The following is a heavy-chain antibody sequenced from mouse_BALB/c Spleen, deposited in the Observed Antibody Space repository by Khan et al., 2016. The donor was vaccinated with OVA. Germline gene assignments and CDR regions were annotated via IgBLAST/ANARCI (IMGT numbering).Heavy chain of an antibody. CDR2: INPSTGYT. J-gene: IGHJ3*01. CDR1: GYTFTTYW. Sequence: VQLQESGAELAKPGASVKMSCKASGYTFTTYWMHWVKQRPGQGLDWIGYINPSTGYTEYNQKFKDKATLTADKSSSTAYMQLNSLTSEDSAVYYCVRRGVYGIFAYWGKGTLVTVSA. V-gene: IGHV1-7*01. D-gene: IGHD2-1*01. CDR3: VRRGVYGIFAY.